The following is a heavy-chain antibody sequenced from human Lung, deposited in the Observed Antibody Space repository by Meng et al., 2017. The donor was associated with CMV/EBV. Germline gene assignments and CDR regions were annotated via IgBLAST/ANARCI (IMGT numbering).Heavy chain of an antibody. V-gene: IGHV4-39*07. CDR1: VGSISSSSHY. J-gene: IGHJ5*02. CDR3: ARVWANGEGWFDP. D-gene: IGHD2-8*01. CDR2: IYYSGLT. Sequence: QLQESAPGLVKPSEPLALLCVCSVGSISSSSHYWGWIRQPPGKGLEWIGNIYYSGLTSYNPSLKSRVTISVDTSKNQFSLKLRSVTAADTAVFYCARVWANGEGWFDPWGQGTLVTVSS.